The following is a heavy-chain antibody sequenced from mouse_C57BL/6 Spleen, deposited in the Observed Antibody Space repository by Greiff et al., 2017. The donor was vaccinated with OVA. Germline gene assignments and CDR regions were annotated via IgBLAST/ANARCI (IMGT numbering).Heavy chain of an antibody. CDR3: ARGGYYYDD. CDR1: GYTFTSYW. Sequence: QVQLQQPGAELVKPGASVKLSCKASGYTFTSYWMHWVKQRPGQGLEWIGMINPNSGSTNYNEKFKSKATLTVDKSSSTAYMQLRSLTSEGAAVYDCARGGYYYDDWGQGTTLTVSS. V-gene: IGHV1-64*01. CDR2: INPNSGST. J-gene: IGHJ2*01. D-gene: IGHD1-1*02.